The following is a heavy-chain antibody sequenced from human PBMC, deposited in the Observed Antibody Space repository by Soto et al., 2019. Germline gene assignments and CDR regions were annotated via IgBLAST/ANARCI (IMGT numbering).Heavy chain of an antibody. J-gene: IGHJ4*02. D-gene: IGHD3-3*01. Sequence: GASVKVSCKASGYTFTSYTISWVRQAPGQGLEWMGRIIPILGIANYAQKFQGRVTITADKSTSTAYMELSSLRSEDTAVYYCATHSGYYTVAPFDYWGQGTLVTVSS. CDR2: IIPILGIA. V-gene: IGHV1-69*02. CDR3: ATHSGYYTVAPFDY. CDR1: GYTFTSYT.